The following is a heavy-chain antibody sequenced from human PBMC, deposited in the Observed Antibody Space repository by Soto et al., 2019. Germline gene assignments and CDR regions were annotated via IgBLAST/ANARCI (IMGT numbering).Heavy chain of an antibody. CDR3: AKGPSMITFGGVIAYGLRVDY. Sequence: GGSLRLSCAASGFTFSSYGMHWVRQAPGKGLEWVAVISYDGSNKYYADSVKGRFTISRDNSKNTLYLQMNSLRAEDTAVYYCAKGPSMITFGGVIAYGLRVDYWGQGTLVTVSS. CDR1: GFTFSSYG. V-gene: IGHV3-30*18. CDR2: ISYDGSNK. D-gene: IGHD3-16*02. J-gene: IGHJ4*02.